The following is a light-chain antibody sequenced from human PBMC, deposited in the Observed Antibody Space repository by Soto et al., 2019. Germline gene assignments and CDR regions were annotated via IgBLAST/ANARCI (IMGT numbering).Light chain of an antibody. CDR3: QQYGSSPQR. J-gene: IGKJ1*01. CDR1: QSVSSSY. V-gene: IGKV3-20*01. CDR2: GAS. Sequence: EIVLTQSPGTLSLSPGERATLSCRASQSVSSSYLAWYQQKPGQAPRLLIYGASSRATCIPDRFSGSGSGKDFTLTISRLVPEDFAVYYCQQYGSSPQRFGQGTKVDVK.